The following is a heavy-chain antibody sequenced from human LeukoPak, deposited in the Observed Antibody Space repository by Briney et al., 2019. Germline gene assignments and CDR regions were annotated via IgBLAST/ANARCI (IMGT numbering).Heavy chain of an antibody. CDR1: GFTVRSNY. J-gene: IGHJ4*02. V-gene: IGHV3-66*01. Sequence: PGGSLRLSCAASGFTVRSNYMSWVRQAPGKGLEWVSIIYSGGSTYYADSVKGRFTISRDNSKNTLYLQMNSLRAEDTAVYYCASAVALDYWGQGTLVTVSS. CDR2: IYSGGST. CDR3: ASAVALDY.